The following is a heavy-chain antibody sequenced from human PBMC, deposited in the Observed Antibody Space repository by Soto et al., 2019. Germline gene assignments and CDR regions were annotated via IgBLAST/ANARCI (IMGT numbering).Heavy chain of an antibody. Sequence: GESLNISCKGSVYSFTSRWIIWVRQMPGKGLEWMGRIDPADSYINYSPSFQGHVTISADKSISTAYLQWSSLRASDTAVYYCATVHNTSRSFDYWGQGTLVTVSS. CDR1: VYSFTSRW. D-gene: IGHD1-20*01. J-gene: IGHJ4*02. V-gene: IGHV5-10-1*01. CDR3: ATVHNTSRSFDY. CDR2: IDPADSYI.